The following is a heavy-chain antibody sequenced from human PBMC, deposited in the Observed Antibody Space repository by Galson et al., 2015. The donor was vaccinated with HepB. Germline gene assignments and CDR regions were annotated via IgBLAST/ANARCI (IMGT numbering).Heavy chain of an antibody. D-gene: IGHD2-21*02. CDR3: AKAHSVVVTATHFDY. V-gene: IGHV3-23*01. CDR2: ISGSGGST. Sequence: SLRLSCAASGFTFSSYAMSWVRQAPGKGLEWVSAISGSGGSTYYADSVKGRFTISRDNSKNTLYLQMNSLRAEDTAVYYCAKAHSVVVTATHFDYWGQGTLVTVSS. CDR1: GFTFSSYA. J-gene: IGHJ4*02.